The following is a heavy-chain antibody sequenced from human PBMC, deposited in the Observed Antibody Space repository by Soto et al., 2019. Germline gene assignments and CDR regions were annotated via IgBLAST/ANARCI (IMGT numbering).Heavy chain of an antibody. CDR3: ARGVGYCSGGSCSNWFDP. J-gene: IGHJ5*02. Sequence: EVQLVQSGAEVKKPGESLKISCKGSGYSFTSYWIGWVRQMPGKGLEWMGIIYPGDSDTRYSPSFQGQVTISADKSIITAYLQWSSLKASDTAMYYCARGVGYCSGGSCSNWFDPWGQGTLVTVSS. CDR2: IYPGDSDT. V-gene: IGHV5-51*01. CDR1: GYSFTSYW. D-gene: IGHD2-15*01.